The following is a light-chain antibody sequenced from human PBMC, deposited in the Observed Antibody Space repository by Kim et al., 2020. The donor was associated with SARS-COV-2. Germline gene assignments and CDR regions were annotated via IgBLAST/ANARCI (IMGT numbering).Light chain of an antibody. V-gene: IGKV1-39*01. Sequence: GDSLNCTWRASQRVSINLVWDHQTAGRAPKLLIYGASTMQSGVSARFSGSGSETDVTLTISSLQSEDVGFYLCQQYYMSPSTVGQGTKVDIK. J-gene: IGKJ1*01. CDR2: GAS. CDR3: QQYYMSPST. CDR1: QRVSIN.